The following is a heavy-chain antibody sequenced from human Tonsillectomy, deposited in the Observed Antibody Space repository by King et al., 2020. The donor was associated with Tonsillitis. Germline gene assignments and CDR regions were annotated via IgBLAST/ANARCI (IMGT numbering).Heavy chain of an antibody. CDR1: EYTFTGYY. D-gene: IGHD6-13*01. CDR3: ARAPPLGYSSTWPEYDYYGMDV. CDR2: INPKSGST. J-gene: IGHJ6*02. V-gene: IGHV1-2*02. Sequence: VQLVESGAEVKKPGASVKVSCKASEYTFTGYYIHWVRQAPGQGLEWLGWINPKSGSTNYPQKFQGRVTMTRDTSVSTVYMELRRPTSDDTAVYFCARAPPLGYSSTWPEYDYYGMDVWGHGTTFTVSS.